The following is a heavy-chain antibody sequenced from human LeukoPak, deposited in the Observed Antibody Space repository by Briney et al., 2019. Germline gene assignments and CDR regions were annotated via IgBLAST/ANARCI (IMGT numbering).Heavy chain of an antibody. D-gene: IGHD3-16*01. CDR1: GFTVSSNY. CDR2: IYSGGST. Sequence: GGSLRLSCAASGFTVSSNYMGWVRQAPGKGLEWVSVIYSGGSTYYADSVKGRFTISRDNSKNTLYLQMNSLRAGDTAVYYCARRGGGKYFDYWGQGTLVTVSS. J-gene: IGHJ4*02. V-gene: IGHV3-53*01. CDR3: ARRGGGKYFDY.